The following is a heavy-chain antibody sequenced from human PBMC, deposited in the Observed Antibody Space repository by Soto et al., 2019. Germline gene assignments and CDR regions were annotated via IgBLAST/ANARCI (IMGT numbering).Heavy chain of an antibody. CDR2: IYYSGST. CDR1: GGSISSYY. Sequence: PSETLSLTCTVSGGSISSYYWSWIRQPPGKGLEWIGYIYYSGSTNYNPSLKSRVTISVDTSKNQFSLKLSSVTAADTAVYYCARASGYGDPHFDYRGQRTLVTVSS. CDR3: ARASGYGDPHFDY. J-gene: IGHJ4*02. V-gene: IGHV4-59*08. D-gene: IGHD4-17*01.